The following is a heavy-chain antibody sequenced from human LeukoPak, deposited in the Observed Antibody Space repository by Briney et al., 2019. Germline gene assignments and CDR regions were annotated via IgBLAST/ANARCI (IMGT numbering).Heavy chain of an antibody. D-gene: IGHD3-3*01. CDR1: GFTFSNSW. CDR3: ARVIPPITIFGVVIPHPTNGYGMDV. CDR2: ISSSSSYI. Sequence: GGSLRLSCTASGFTFSNSWMSWVRQAPGKGLEWVSSISSSSSYIYYADSVKGRFTISRDNAKNSLYLQMNSLRAEDTAVYYCARVIPPITIFGVVIPHPTNGYGMDVWGQGTTVTVSS. J-gene: IGHJ6*02. V-gene: IGHV3-21*01.